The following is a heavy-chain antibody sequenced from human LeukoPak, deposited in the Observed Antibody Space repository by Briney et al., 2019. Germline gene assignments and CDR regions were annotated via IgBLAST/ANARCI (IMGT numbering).Heavy chain of an antibody. CDR3: VRACGGDCYLADY. Sequence: AGGSLRLSCAASGFTFSSYSMSWVRQAPGKGLEWVSSISSSSSYIYYAGSVKGRFTISRDYAKNSLYLQMNSLRAEDTAVYYCVRACGGDCYLADYWGQGTLVTVSS. J-gene: IGHJ4*02. CDR2: ISSSSSYI. CDR1: GFTFSSYS. V-gene: IGHV3-21*01. D-gene: IGHD2-21*02.